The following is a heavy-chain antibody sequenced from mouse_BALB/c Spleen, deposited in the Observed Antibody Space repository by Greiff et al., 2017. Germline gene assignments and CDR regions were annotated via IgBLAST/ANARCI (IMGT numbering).Heavy chain of an antibody. J-gene: IGHJ1*01. D-gene: IGHD1-1*01. CDR3: AREGYYYGSSYDYWYFDV. V-gene: IGHV1-69*02. Sequence: VQLQQPGAELVKPGAPVKLSCKASGYTFTSYWMNWVKQRPGRGLEWIGRIDPSDSETHYNQKFKDKATLTVDKSSSTAYIQLSSLTSEDSAVYYCAREGYYYGSSYDYWYFDVWGAGTTVTVSS. CDR2: IDPSDSET. CDR1: GYTFTSYW.